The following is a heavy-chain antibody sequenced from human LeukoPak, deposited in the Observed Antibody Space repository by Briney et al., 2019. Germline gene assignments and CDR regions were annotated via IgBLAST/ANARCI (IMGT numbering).Heavy chain of an antibody. CDR2: ISSSSSYI. V-gene: IGHV3-21*01. D-gene: IGHD3-9*01. CDR3: ARGNDILTGYYYYYYYGMDV. CDR1: GFTFSSYS. Sequence: GGSLRLSCAASGFTFSSYSMNWVRQAPGKGLEWVSSISSSSSYIYYADSVKGRFTISRDNAKNSLYLQMNSLRAEDTAVYYCARGNDILTGYYYYYYYGMDVWGQGTTVTVSS. J-gene: IGHJ6*02.